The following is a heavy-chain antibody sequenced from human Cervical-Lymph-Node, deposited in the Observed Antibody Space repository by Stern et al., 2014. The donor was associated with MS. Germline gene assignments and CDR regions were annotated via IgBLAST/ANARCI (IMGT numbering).Heavy chain of an antibody. J-gene: IGHJ4*02. Sequence: VQLVESGGGVVQPGRSLRLSCATSGFTFNNYVMHWVRQAPGKGLEWMAIISYDGNMEYYADSVRGRFTISRDNSKNTLFLQMNSLRADDTAVYYCERSQYYFDTVGFDYWGQGTLVTVSS. V-gene: IGHV3-30-3*01. D-gene: IGHD3-22*01. CDR3: ERSQYYFDTVGFDY. CDR1: GFTFNNYV. CDR2: ISYDGNME.